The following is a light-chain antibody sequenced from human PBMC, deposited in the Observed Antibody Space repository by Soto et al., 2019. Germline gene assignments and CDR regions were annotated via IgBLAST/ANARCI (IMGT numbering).Light chain of an antibody. CDR2: QAS. CDR1: QSISGW. Sequence: DIQMTQSPSTLSASVGDRVTITCRASQSISGWLAWYQQKPGKAPKLLIYQASTLESGVPARFSGSGSGTEFTLSISSLQSDEFATYHCQQYNIYPWTFGQGTKVDIK. V-gene: IGKV1-5*03. CDR3: QQYNIYPWT. J-gene: IGKJ1*01.